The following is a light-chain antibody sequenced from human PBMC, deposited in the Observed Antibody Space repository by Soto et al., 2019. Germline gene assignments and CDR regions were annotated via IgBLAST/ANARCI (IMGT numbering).Light chain of an antibody. CDR3: QQSSTTPYT. V-gene: IGKV1-39*01. CDR1: HHIDTF. J-gene: IGKJ2*01. CDR2: TAS. Sequence: EIQMTQSPLSLSASVGDRVTITCRASHHIDTFLVWYQVKPGKAPKLLIQTASSLHSGVPSRFSGGGFGTSFTLTISSLQPDDFETYYCQQSSTTPYTFGQGTKVDIK.